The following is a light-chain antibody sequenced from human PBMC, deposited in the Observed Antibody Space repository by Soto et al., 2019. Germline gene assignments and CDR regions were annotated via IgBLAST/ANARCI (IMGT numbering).Light chain of an antibody. CDR3: QQCSYWPLT. Sequence: EIVLTQSPATLSLSPGERATLSCRASQSVSSCLAWYQQKPGQAPRLLIYDASNRATGIPARFSGSGSGTDFTLTVSNLESEDFAVYYCQQCSYWPLTFGGGTKVEIK. CDR2: DAS. J-gene: IGKJ4*01. V-gene: IGKV3-11*01. CDR1: QSVSSC.